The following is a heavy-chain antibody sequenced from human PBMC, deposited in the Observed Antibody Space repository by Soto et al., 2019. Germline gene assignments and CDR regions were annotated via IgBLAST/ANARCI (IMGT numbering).Heavy chain of an antibody. V-gene: IGHV3-30-3*01. CDR3: ARMSTIRGVIITAFDY. D-gene: IGHD3-10*01. CDR1: GFTFSSYA. Sequence: QEQLVESGGGVVQPGRSLTLSCAASGFTFSSYAIHWVRQAPGKGLEWVATISHDGSSKYYAESVKGRFTISRDNSKNTLFLQMNSLRNEATALYYWARMSTIRGVIITAFDYWGQGTLVTVSS. CDR2: ISHDGSSK. J-gene: IGHJ4*02.